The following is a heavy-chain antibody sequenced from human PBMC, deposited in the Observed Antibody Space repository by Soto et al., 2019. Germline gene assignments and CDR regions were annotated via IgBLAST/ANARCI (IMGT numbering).Heavy chain of an antibody. D-gene: IGHD3-3*01. V-gene: IGHV3-74*01. Sequence: GFPRPSCAASGFTFTSYWMHWVRQAPGKGLMWVPRINSDGSSTSYADSVKGRFTISRDNAKNTLYLQMHSLGAEDTAVYYCARWFTIFGVARYYYYMDVWGKGTTVTVSS. CDR2: INSDGSST. J-gene: IGHJ6*03. CDR3: ARWFTIFGVARYYYYMDV. CDR1: GFTFTSYW.